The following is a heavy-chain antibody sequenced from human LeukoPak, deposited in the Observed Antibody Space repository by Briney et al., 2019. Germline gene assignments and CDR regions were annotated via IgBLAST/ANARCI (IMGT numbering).Heavy chain of an antibody. Sequence: ASVKVSCKVSGYTLTELSMHWVRQAPGKGLEWMGGFDPEDGETIYAQKFQGRVTITADKPTSTAYMELSSLRSEDTAVYYCARGITMVRGVSPIDYWGQGTLVTVSS. D-gene: IGHD3-10*01. CDR2: FDPEDGET. CDR3: ARGITMVRGVSPIDY. CDR1: GYTLTELS. J-gene: IGHJ4*02. V-gene: IGHV1-24*01.